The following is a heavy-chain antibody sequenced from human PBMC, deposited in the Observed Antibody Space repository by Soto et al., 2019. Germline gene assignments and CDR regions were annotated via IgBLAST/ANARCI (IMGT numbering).Heavy chain of an antibody. CDR2: VYYSGGT. D-gene: IGHD6-13*01. V-gene: IGHV4-39*01. CDR3: ARGGRQQLIPTPISYKIDY. J-gene: IGHJ4*02. CDR1: GGSIDNSHSF. Sequence: PSETLSLTCDVSGGSIDNSHSFWGWVRQPPGRGLEFLGRVYYSGGTYYNPSLKSRVTVSVDTSKNQFSLKLSSVTAADTAVYYCARGGRQQLIPTPISYKIDYWGQGTLVTVSS.